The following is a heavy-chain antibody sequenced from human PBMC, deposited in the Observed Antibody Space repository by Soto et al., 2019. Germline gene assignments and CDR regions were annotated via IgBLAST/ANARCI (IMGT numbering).Heavy chain of an antibody. CDR1: GFTFSSYA. D-gene: IGHD6-19*01. J-gene: IGHJ4*02. V-gene: IGHV3-23*01. CDR3: TTDPPLAVAGTVDS. Sequence: PGGSLRLSCAASGFTFSSYAMSWVRQAPGKGLEWVSAISGSGGTTDYAAPVKGRFTISRDDSTNTLYLQMDSLKTEDTAVYFCTTDPPLAVAGTVDSWGQGTLVTVSS. CDR2: ISGSGGTT.